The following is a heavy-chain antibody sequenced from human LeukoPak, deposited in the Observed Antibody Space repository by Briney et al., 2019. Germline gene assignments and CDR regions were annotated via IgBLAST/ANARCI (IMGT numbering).Heavy chain of an antibody. J-gene: IGHJ4*02. V-gene: IGHV3-23*01. CDR3: AKYYDFVVRYFDY. CDR1: GFTFSSYG. CDR2: ISGSGGST. Sequence: GGSLRLSCAASGFTFSSYGMHWARQAPGKGLEWVSAISGSGGSTYYADSVKGRFTISRDNSKNTLYLQMNSLRAEDTAVYYCAKYYDFVVRYFDYWGQGTLVTVSS. D-gene: IGHD3-3*01.